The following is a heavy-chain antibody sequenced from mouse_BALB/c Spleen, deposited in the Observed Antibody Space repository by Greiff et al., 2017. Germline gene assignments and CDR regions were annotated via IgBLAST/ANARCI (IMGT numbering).Heavy chain of an antibody. CDR1: GYSITSGYY. J-gene: IGHJ4*01. D-gene: IGHD1-2*01. CDR2: ISYDGSN. Sequence: VQLKQSGPGLVKPSQSLSLTCSVTGYSITSGYYWNWIRQFPGNKLEWMGYISYDGSNNYNPSLKNRISITRDTSKNQFFLKLNSVTTEDTATYYCASYYGYYYAMDYWGQGTSVTVSS. CDR3: ASYYGYYYAMDY. V-gene: IGHV3-6*02.